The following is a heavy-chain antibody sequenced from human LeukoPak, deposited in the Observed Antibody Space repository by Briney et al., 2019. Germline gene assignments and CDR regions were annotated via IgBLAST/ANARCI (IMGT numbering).Heavy chain of an antibody. V-gene: IGHV4-39*07. Sequence: SETLSLTCTVSGGSISSSSYYWGWIRQPPGKGLEWIGSIYYSGSTYYNPSPKSRVTISVDTSKNQFSLKLSSVTAADTAVYYCARGGSSGWYSFDYWGQGTLVTVSS. D-gene: IGHD6-19*01. CDR2: IYYSGST. CDR1: GGSISSSSYY. CDR3: ARGGSSGWYSFDY. J-gene: IGHJ4*02.